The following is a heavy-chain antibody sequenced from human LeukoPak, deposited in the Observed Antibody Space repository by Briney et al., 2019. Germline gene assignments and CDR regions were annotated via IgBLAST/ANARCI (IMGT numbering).Heavy chain of an antibody. CDR1: GFTFSSYS. Sequence: GGSLRLSCAASGFTFSSYSMNWVRQAPGKGLEWVSSISSSSSYIYYADSVKGRFTISRDNTKNSLYLQMNSLRAEDTAVYYCARDKAGLVGADGDYWGQGTLVTVSS. D-gene: IGHD1-26*01. V-gene: IGHV3-21*01. CDR2: ISSSSSYI. J-gene: IGHJ4*02. CDR3: ARDKAGLVGADGDY.